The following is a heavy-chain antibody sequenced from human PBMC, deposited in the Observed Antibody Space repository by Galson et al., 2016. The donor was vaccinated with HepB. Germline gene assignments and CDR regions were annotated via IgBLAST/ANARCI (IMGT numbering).Heavy chain of an antibody. J-gene: IGHJ4*02. D-gene: IGHD4-11*01. V-gene: IGHV1-18*01. CDR3: ARERGNYAYFDY. CDR2: ISSYDDNI. Sequence: SCKASGYTFASYGIAWVRQAPGQGLEWMGWISSYDDNIKYAQKFQGRLTMTIDSSTDTAYMELRSLRSDDTAIYYCARERGNYAYFDYWGQGTLVTVSS. CDR1: GYTFASYG.